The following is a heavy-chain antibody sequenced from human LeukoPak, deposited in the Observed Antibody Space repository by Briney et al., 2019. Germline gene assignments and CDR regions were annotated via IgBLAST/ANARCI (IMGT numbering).Heavy chain of an antibody. CDR3: PGEWGSCREPHCCRPGAH. V-gene: IGHV3-74*01. J-gene: IGHJ1*01. CDR1: GFTFSSFW. CDR2: ISGDESST. Sequence: PGGSLRLSCAASGFTFSSFWMHWVRQAPGKGLEFVSRISGDESSTSYADSVKGRFTISRDSAKDTLYLQMNSLRAEDSAVYYCPGEWGSCREPHCCRPGAHWARGPLATVPS. D-gene: IGHD1-14*01.